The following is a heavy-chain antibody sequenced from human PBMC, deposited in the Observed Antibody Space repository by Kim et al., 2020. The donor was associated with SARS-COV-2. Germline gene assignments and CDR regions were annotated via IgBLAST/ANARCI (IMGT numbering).Heavy chain of an antibody. D-gene: IGHD5-12*01. Sequence: YSPSFQGHVTISADKSISTAYLQWSSLKASDTAMYYCARSWGEIYSGYDYWGQGTLVTVSS. V-gene: IGHV5-10-1*01. J-gene: IGHJ4*02. CDR3: ARSWGEIYSGYDY.